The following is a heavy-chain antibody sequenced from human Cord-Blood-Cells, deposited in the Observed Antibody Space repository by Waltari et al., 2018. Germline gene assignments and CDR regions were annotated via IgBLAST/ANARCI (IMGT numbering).Heavy chain of an antibody. CDR3: ARDRRVRGVIPGSYYYYGMDV. CDR1: GYTFTSYG. Sequence: QVQLVQSGAEVKKPGASVKVSCKASGYTFTSYGISWVRQAPGQGLEWMGWISAYKGNTNYAQKLQGRVTMTTDTSTSTAYMELRSLRSDDTAVYYCARDRRVRGVIPGSYYYYGMDVWGQGTTVTVSS. J-gene: IGHJ6*02. CDR2: ISAYKGNT. V-gene: IGHV1-18*01. D-gene: IGHD3-10*01.